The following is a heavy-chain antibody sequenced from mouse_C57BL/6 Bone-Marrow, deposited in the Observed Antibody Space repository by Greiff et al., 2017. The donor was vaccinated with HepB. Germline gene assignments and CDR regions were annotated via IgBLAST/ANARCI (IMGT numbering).Heavy chain of an antibody. J-gene: IGHJ1*03. CDR1: GFTFSSYA. V-gene: IGHV5-12*01. Sequence: EVKLMESGEGLVKPGGSLKLSCAASGFTFSSYAMSWVRQTPEKRLEWVAYISSGGGSTYYPDTVKGRFTISRDNAKNTLYLQMSRLKSEDTAMYYCARPLPPYWYFDVWGTGTTVTVSS. CDR2: ISSGGGST. CDR3: ARPLPPYWYFDV. D-gene: IGHD2-1*01.